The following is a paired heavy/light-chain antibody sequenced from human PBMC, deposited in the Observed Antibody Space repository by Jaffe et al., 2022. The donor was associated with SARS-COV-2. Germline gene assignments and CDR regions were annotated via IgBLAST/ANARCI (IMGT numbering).Light chain of an antibody. CDR3: QQYYSSPWT. V-gene: IGKV4-1*01. CDR2: WAS. Sequence: DIVMTQSPDSLAVSLGERATISCKSSQSVLYSSSNKHYLGWYQQKPGQPPKLLIHWASTRESGVPDRFSGSGSGTDFTLTISNLQAEDAAVYYCQQYYSSPWTLGQGTKVEIK. J-gene: IGKJ1*01. CDR1: QSVLYSSSNKHY.
Heavy chain of an antibody. D-gene: IGHD2-15*01. J-gene: IGHJ3*02. Sequence: EVQLVQSGAEVKKPGESLKISCKGSGYIFTNYWIGWARQMPGKGLELMGIIYPGDSDTRYNPSFQGQVTISADRSITTSSLQWGSLKASDTAMYYCARARESGGSGAFDTWGQGTMVTVSS. CDR2: IYPGDSDT. CDR1: GYIFTNYW. CDR3: ARARESGGSGAFDT. V-gene: IGHV5-51*01.